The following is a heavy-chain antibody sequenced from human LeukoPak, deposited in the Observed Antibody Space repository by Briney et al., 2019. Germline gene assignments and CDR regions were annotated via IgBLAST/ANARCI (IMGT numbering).Heavy chain of an antibody. CDR2: IYPGDSDT. CDR1: RYSFTSYW. J-gene: IGHJ4*02. Sequence: GESLKISCKGSRYSFTSYWIGWVRQMPGKGLEWMGIIYPGDSDTRYSPSFQGQVTISADKSISTAYLQWSSLKASDTAMYYCARQEDYYDSSGYVDYWGQGTLVTVSS. D-gene: IGHD3-22*01. CDR3: ARQEDYYDSSGYVDY. V-gene: IGHV5-51*01.